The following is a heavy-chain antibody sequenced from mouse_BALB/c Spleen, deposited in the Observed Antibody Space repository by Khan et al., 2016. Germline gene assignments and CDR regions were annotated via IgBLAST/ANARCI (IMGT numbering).Heavy chain of an antibody. CDR2: ISYSGST. Sequence: LQESGPGLVKPSQSLSLTCTVTGYSITSDYAWNWIRQFPGNKLEWMGYISYSGSTSYNPSLKSRISITRDTSKNQFFLQLNSETTEDTATYFYARDGNRYERTWFAYWGQGTLVTVSP. CDR3: ARDGNRYERTWFAY. V-gene: IGHV3-2*02. CDR1: GYSITSDYA. D-gene: IGHD2-14*01. J-gene: IGHJ3*01.